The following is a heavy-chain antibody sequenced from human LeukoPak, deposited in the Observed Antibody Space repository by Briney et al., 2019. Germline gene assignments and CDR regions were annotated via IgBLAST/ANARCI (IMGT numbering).Heavy chain of an antibody. Sequence: PGGSLRLSCAASGFTVSSNYMNWVRQAPGKGLEWVSVIYSGGNTYYADSVKGRFTISRDNSKNTLYLQMNSLRAEDTAVYYCARAVDTATFFDYWGQGTLVTVSS. CDR1: GFTVSSNY. V-gene: IGHV3-66*01. CDR3: ARAVDTATFFDY. D-gene: IGHD5-18*01. CDR2: IYSGGNT. J-gene: IGHJ4*02.